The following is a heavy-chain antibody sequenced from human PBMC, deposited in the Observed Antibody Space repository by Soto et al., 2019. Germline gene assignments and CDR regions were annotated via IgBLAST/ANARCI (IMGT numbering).Heavy chain of an antibody. CDR2: IYYSGST. Sequence: PSETLSLTCTVCGGSISSGGYYWSWIRQHPGKGLEWIGYIYYSGSTYYNPSLKSRVTISVDTSKNQFSLKLSSVTDADTAVYYCARDSAYCGGDCSKPIWYFDLGGRGSLVTV. J-gene: IGHJ2*01. CDR3: ARDSAYCGGDCSKPIWYFDL. V-gene: IGHV4-31*03. D-gene: IGHD2-21*02. CDR1: GGSISSGGYY.